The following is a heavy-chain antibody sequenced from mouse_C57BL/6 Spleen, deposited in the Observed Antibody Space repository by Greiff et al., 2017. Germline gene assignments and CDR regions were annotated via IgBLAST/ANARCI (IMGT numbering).Heavy chain of an antibody. V-gene: IGHV5-17*01. CDR1: GFTFSDYG. CDR3: ARLGHYWYFDG. Sequence: EVQLVESGGGLVKPGGSLKLSCAASGFTFSDYGMHWVRQAPEKGLEWVAYISSGSSTIYYADTVKGRFTISRDNAKNTLFLQMTSLRSADTAMYYCARLGHYWYFDGWGTGTTVTVSS. D-gene: IGHD4-1*01. J-gene: IGHJ1*03. CDR2: ISSGSSTI.